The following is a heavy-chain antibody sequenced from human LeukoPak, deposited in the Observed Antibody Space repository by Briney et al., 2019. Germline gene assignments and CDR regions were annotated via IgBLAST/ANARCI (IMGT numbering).Heavy chain of an antibody. CDR2: IHYSGGT. CDR3: ASARATMVTPPPFDP. CDR1: GGSISSGGYY. Sequence: PSQTLSLTCTVSGGSISSGGYYWSWIRQHPRKGLEWIGYIHYSGGTYYNPYLTSRLTISVDTSNNQFSLKLSSVPAAGTAVYYCASARATMVTPPPFDPWGQGTLVTVSS. V-gene: IGHV4-31*03. J-gene: IGHJ5*02. D-gene: IGHD4-23*01.